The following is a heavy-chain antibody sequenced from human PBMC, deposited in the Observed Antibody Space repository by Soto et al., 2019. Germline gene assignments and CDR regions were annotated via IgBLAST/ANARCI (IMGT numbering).Heavy chain of an antibody. D-gene: IGHD2-2*01. CDR3: ARHGGFCTTTRCHDYFQY. CDR2: IYETGRT. CDR1: GGSINRSPYY. V-gene: IGHV4-39*01. J-gene: IGHJ1*01. Sequence: SETLSLTCSVSGGSINRSPYYWDWMLQSPGKGLEWIGSIYETGRTNHNPLLKSRVTMTVDTSRNQFSLKLSSVIAADTAVYYCARHGGFCTTTRCHDYFQYWGQGALVTV.